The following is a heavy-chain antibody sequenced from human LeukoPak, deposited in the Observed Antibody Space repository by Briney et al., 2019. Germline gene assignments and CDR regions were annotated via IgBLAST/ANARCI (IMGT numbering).Heavy chain of an antibody. D-gene: IGHD4-11*01. CDR2: IYHSGST. CDR3: ARGTHTVTTYFDY. J-gene: IGHJ4*02. CDR1: GGSISSGGYS. V-gene: IGHV4-30-2*01. Sequence: SETLSLTCAVSGGSISSGGYSWSWIRQPPGKGLEWIGYIYHSGSTYYNPSLRSRVTISVDRSKNQFSLKLSSVTAADTVVYYCARGTHTVTTYFDYWGQGTLVTVSS.